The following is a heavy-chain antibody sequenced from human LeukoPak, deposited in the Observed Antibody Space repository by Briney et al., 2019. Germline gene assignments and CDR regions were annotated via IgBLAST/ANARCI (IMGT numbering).Heavy chain of an antibody. CDR2: IYYSGST. CDR3: ARRPSVLVVPAYFDY. V-gene: IGHV4-39*01. Sequence: SETLSLTCTVSGGSISSSSCYWGWIRQPPGKGLEWIGSIYYSGSTYYNPSLKSRVTISVDTSKNQFSLKLSSVTAADTAVYYCARRPSVLVVPAYFDYWGQGTLVTVSS. D-gene: IGHD2-2*01. J-gene: IGHJ4*02. CDR1: GGSISSSSCY.